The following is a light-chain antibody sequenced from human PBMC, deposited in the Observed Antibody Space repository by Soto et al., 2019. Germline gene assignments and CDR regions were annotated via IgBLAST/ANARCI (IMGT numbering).Light chain of an antibody. J-gene: IGKJ1*01. CDR3: QQYNNWPRT. CDR2: GAS. CDR1: QSISSN. Sequence: EIVMTQSPATLSVSPGERDTLSCRASQSISSNLAWYQQKPGKAPRLLIYGASTRATGIPASFSGSGSGTEFTLTISSLQSEDFAVYYCQQYNNWPRTFGQGTKVDIK. V-gene: IGKV3-15*01.